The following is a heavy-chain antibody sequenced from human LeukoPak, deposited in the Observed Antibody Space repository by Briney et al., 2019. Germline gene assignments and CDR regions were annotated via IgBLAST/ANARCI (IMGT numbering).Heavy chain of an antibody. D-gene: IGHD4-23*01. Sequence: ASVKVSCKTPGYKFNVYDILWVRQAPGHGLDYVGWISTYTGRANYAQKFQGRVSIITDTSTTTAYLELTNLTSSDTGLYYCARADGTNSGTNAFDVWGLGTMVTVAS. CDR3: ARADGTNSGTNAFDV. J-gene: IGHJ3*01. V-gene: IGHV1-18*01. CDR2: ISTYTGRA. CDR1: GYKFNVYD.